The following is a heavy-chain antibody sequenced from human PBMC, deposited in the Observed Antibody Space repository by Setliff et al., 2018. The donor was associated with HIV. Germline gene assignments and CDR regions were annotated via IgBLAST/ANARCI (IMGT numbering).Heavy chain of an antibody. CDR1: GYTFINYD. CDR3: TRGRHSQTAGAIKFAF. D-gene: IGHD3-10*01. CDR2: MNPNSSNS. V-gene: IGHV1-8*02. Sequence: ASVKVSCKTSGYTFINYDINWVRQATGQGLEWMGWMNPNSSNSGYAQNFQGRVTMTLDTSISTAYMELSSLTSEDTAVYYCTRGRHSQTAGAIKFAFWGQGSLVTDSS. J-gene: IGHJ5*01.